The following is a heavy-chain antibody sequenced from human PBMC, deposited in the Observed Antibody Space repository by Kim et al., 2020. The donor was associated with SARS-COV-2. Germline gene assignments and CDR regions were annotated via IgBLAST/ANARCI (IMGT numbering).Heavy chain of an antibody. Sequence: GGSLRLSCAASGFSFSIYLMHWVRQAPGKGLVWVSRINTDGKTTSYADSVKGRFTISRDNVKNTLYLQMNGLRAEDTALYYCVRDWGTGRDLDALDSWG. CDR1: GFSFSIYL. CDR3: VRDWGTGRDLDALDS. D-gene: IGHD7-27*01. CDR2: INTDGKTT. V-gene: IGHV3-74*01. J-gene: IGHJ3*02.